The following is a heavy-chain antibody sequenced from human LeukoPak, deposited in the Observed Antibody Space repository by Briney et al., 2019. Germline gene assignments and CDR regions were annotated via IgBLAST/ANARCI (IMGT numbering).Heavy chain of an antibody. J-gene: IGHJ4*02. CDR2: IGGRDGST. CDR3: AKGHYYGSGSLDY. V-gene: IGHV3-23*01. D-gene: IGHD3-10*01. Sequence: GGSLRLSCAASGFTFSSYGMSWVRQAPGKGLEWVSAIGGRDGSTYYADPVKGRFTISRDNSKNTLYVQMNSLRAEDTAVYYCAKGHYYGSGSLDYWGQGTLVTVSS. CDR1: GFTFSSYG.